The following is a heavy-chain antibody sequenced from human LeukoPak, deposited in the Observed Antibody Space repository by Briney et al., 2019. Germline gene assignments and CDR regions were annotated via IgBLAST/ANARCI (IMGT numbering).Heavy chain of an antibody. CDR2: IKQDGSEK. J-gene: IGHJ4*02. CDR1: GFTFSSYW. V-gene: IGHV3-7*01. Sequence: GGSLRLSCAASGFTFSSYWMSWVRQAPGKGLEWVANIKQDGSEKYYVDSVKGRFTISRDNAKNLLYLQMNSLRAEDTAVYYCARVKGGSCLFYWGQGTLVTVSS. CDR3: ARVKGGSCLFY. D-gene: IGHD2-15*01.